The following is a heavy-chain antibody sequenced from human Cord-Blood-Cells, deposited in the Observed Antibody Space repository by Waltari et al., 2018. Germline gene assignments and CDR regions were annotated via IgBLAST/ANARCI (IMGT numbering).Heavy chain of an antibody. CDR2: ISGSGGST. Sequence: EVQLLESGGGLVQPGGSLRLSCADPGFTFSSHAMSWVGQVPGKGLEWVSAISGSGGSTYYADSVKGRFTISRDNSKNTLYLQMNSLRAEDTAVYYCAKDRLYYDFWSGYPTDAFDIWGQGTMVTVSS. D-gene: IGHD3-3*01. J-gene: IGHJ3*02. CDR3: AKDRLYYDFWSGYPTDAFDI. CDR1: GFTFSSHA. V-gene: IGHV3-23*01.